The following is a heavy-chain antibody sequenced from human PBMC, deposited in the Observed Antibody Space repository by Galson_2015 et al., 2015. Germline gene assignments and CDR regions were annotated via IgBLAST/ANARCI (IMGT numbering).Heavy chain of an antibody. D-gene: IGHD3-22*01. CDR2: ISYDGSNK. J-gene: IGHJ2*01. V-gene: IGHV3-30-3*01. CDR1: GFTFSSYA. CDR3: ARDTHNYDPNWYFDF. Sequence: SLRLSCAASGFTFSSYAMHWVRQAPGKGLGWVAVISYDGSNKYYADSVKCRFTISRDNSKNTLYLQMNSLRAEDTAVYYCARDTHNYDPNWYFDFWGRGTLVTVSS.